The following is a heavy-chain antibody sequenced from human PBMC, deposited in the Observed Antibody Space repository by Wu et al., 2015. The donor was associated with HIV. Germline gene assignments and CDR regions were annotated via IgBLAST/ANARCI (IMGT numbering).Heavy chain of an antibody. Sequence: QVQLVQSGAEVKKPGSSVKVSCKASGGTFTNFRVSWVRQAPGQGLEWMAGYIPILHTPFYARKFQGRVTINTDELRTTAYMELSSLKSEDTAVYYCARNTDSVATSLYSLGVWGQGTVVTVSS. J-gene: IGHJ6*02. CDR2: YIPILHTP. CDR1: GGTFTNFR. V-gene: IGHV1-69*16. D-gene: IGHD5-12*01. CDR3: ARNTDSVATSLYSLGV.